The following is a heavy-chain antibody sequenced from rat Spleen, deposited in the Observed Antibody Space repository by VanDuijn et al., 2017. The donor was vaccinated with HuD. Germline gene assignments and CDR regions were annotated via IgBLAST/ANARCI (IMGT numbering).Heavy chain of an antibody. J-gene: IGHJ2*01. CDR1: GFTFSDYA. V-gene: IGHV5-17*01. CDR3: ARRGYSLAYFDY. Sequence: EVQLVESGGGLVQPGNSLKLSCAASGFTFSDYAMAWVRQSPKKGLEWVAIIIFDGSGTYYRDSVKGRFTISRDNAKSTLYLQMDSLRSEDTATYYCARRGYSLAYFDYWGQGVMVTVSS. D-gene: IGHD1-1*01. CDR2: IIFDGSGT.